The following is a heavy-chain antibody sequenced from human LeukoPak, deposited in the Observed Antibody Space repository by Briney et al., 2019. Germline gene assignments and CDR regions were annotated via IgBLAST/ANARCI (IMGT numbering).Heavy chain of an antibody. V-gene: IGHV3-48*01. D-gene: IGHD6-19*01. CDR1: GFTFSSYS. CDR2: ISSSSSTI. Sequence: GGSLRLSCAASGFTFSSYSMNWVRQAPGKGLEWVSYISSSSSTIYYADSVKGRFTISRDNAKNSLYLQMNSLRAEDTAVYYCARDGIAVAGTYYMDVWGKGTTVTVSS. J-gene: IGHJ6*03. CDR3: ARDGIAVAGTYYMDV.